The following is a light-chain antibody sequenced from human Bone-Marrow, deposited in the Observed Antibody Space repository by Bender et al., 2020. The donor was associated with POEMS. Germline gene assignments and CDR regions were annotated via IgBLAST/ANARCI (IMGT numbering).Light chain of an antibody. CDR2: EVS. Sequence: SALTQPASISGSPGQAITISCTGTSRDVGSSNLVSWYQQHPGKAPKLMIYEVSKRPSGVSNRFSGSIDTSSNSASLTISGLRTEDEADYYCQSHDTDNFQRVFGGGTKLTVL. J-gene: IGLJ3*02. CDR1: SRDVGSSNL. V-gene: IGLV2-14*02. CDR3: QSHDTDNFQRV.